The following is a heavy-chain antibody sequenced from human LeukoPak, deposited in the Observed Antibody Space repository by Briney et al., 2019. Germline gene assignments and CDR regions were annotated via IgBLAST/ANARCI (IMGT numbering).Heavy chain of an antibody. V-gene: IGHV3-21*01. CDR1: GFTFNSYT. Sequence: GGSLRLSCAASGFTFNSYTMNWARQAPGKGLEWVSSISSSSSYISYADSVKGRFTISRDNSKNTLYLQMNSLRDEDTAVYYCAKDHSSSWYYFDYWGQGTLVTVSS. J-gene: IGHJ4*02. D-gene: IGHD6-13*01. CDR2: ISSSSSYI. CDR3: AKDHSSSWYYFDY.